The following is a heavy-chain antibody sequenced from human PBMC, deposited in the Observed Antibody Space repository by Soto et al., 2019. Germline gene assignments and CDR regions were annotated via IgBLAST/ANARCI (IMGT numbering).Heavy chain of an antibody. CDR3: ARGQAKKGSLVYYYYGMDV. Sequence: PSETLSLTCAVYGGSFSGYYWSWIRQPPGKGLEWIGEINHSGSTNYIPSLKSRVTISVDTSKNQFFLKLNSVTAADTAVYYCARGQAKKGSLVYYYYGMDVWGQGTTVTVS. D-gene: IGHD5-12*01. CDR2: INHSGST. V-gene: IGHV4-34*01. J-gene: IGHJ6*02. CDR1: GGSFSGYY.